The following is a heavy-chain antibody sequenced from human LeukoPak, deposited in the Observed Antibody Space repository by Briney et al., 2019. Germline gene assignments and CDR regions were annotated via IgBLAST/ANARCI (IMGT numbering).Heavy chain of an antibody. J-gene: IGHJ6*01. D-gene: IGHD6-6*01. CDR3: ARNIVTRPYYHGLDV. CDR2: IYYSGST. V-gene: IGHV4-39*01. Sequence: SETLSLTCTVSGGSISSNSYYWGLIRQPPGKGLEWIGSIYYSGSTYYNPSLKSRVTISVDTSKNQFSLKLTSVTASDTGLYYCARNIVTRPYYHGLDVWGQGTTVTVSS. CDR1: GGSISSNSYY.